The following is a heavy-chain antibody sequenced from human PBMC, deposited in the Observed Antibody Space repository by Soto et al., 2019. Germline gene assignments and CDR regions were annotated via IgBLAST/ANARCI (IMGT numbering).Heavy chain of an antibody. D-gene: IGHD3-9*01. V-gene: IGHV1-46*03. J-gene: IGHJ6*03. CDR3: ARGNVDWSYYYYMDV. Sequence: ASVKVSCKASGYTFTSYYMHWVRQAPGQGLEWMGIINPSGGSTSYAQKFQGRVTMTRDTSTSTVYMELSSLRSEDTAVYYCARGNVDWSYYYYMDVWGKGTTVTVAS. CDR2: INPSGGST. CDR1: GYTFTSYY.